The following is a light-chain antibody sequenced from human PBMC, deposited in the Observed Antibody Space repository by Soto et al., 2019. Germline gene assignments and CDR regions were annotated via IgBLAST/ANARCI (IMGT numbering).Light chain of an antibody. V-gene: IGKV1-27*01. CDR2: AAS. CDR3: QNYDSAPYT. J-gene: IGKJ1*01. CDR1: QGISNY. Sequence: DIQMTQSPSSLSASVRDRVTITCRASQGISNYLAWYQQKPWKVPKLLLYAASTLQSGVPSRFSGSGSGTDFTLTTTSLQTEDLSTYYGQNYDSAPYTFGQGTKVEIK.